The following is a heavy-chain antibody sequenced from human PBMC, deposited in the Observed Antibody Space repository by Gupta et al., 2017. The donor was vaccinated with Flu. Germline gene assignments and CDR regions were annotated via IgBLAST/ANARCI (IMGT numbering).Heavy chain of an antibody. CDR2: IYYSGST. J-gene: IGHJ4*02. CDR3: ARFRPQQIDSSGYVDY. CDR1: GYY. V-gene: IGHV4-31*02. D-gene: IGHD3-22*01. Sequence: GYYWSWIRQHPGKGLEWIGYIYYSGSTYYNPSLKSRVTISVDTSKNQFSLKLSSMTAADTTVYYCARFRPQQIDSSGYVDYWGQGTLVTVSS.